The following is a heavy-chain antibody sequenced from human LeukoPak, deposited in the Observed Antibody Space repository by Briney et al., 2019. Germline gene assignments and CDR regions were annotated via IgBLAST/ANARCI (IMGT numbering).Heavy chain of an antibody. J-gene: IGHJ4*02. CDR2: MYTSGTT. Sequence: SETLSLTCTVSGGSISSGSYYWSWIRQPAGKGLEWIGRMYTSGTTNYNPSLKSRVTMSVDTSKNQFSLKLSSVTAADTAVYYCARVIRNYHARDSSGYYFDYWGQGTLVTVSS. V-gene: IGHV4-61*02. CDR3: ARVIRNYHARDSSGYYFDY. CDR1: GGSISSGSYY. D-gene: IGHD3-22*01.